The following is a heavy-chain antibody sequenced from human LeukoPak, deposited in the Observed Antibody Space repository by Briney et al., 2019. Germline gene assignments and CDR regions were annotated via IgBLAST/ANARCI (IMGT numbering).Heavy chain of an antibody. V-gene: IGHV4-4*07. CDR3: AREADTAMVTYYYYYMDV. CDR2: IYTSGST. J-gene: IGHJ6*03. Sequence: PSETLSLTCTVSGGSISSYYWSWIRQPAGKGLEWIGRIYTSGSTNYNPSLKSRVTISVDTSKNQFSLKLSSVTAADTAVYYCAREADTAMVTYYYYYMDVWGKGTTVTVSS. D-gene: IGHD5-18*01. CDR1: GGSISSYY.